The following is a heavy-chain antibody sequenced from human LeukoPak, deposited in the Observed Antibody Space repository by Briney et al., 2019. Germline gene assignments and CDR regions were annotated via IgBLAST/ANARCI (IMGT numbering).Heavy chain of an antibody. J-gene: IGHJ5*02. CDR3: AKYSDYGDHEDWFDP. CDR1: GFTFSSRG. D-gene: IGHD4-17*01. CDR2: ISYHGSNK. Sequence: GGSLRLSCAASGFTFSSRGMHWARQAPGKGLEWVAVISYHGSNKYYADSVKGRFTISRDNSKNMLFLQMNNLRVEDTAVYYCAKYSDYGDHEDWFDPWGQGTLVTVSS. V-gene: IGHV3-30*18.